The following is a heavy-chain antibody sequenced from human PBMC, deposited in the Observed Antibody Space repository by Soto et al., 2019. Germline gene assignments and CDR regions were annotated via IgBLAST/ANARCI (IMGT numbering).Heavy chain of an antibody. CDR3: ARGTYYYDSSGYYYVSYYFDY. CDR2: INHSGST. CDR1: GGSFSGYY. Sequence: QVQLQQWGAGLLKPSETLSLTCAVYGGSFSGYYWSWIRQPPGKGLEWIGEINHSGSTNYNPSLKSRVTISVDTAKNQFTLKLSSVTAADTAVYYCARGTYYYDSSGYYYVSYYFDYWGQGTLVTVSS. V-gene: IGHV4-34*01. D-gene: IGHD3-22*01. J-gene: IGHJ4*02.